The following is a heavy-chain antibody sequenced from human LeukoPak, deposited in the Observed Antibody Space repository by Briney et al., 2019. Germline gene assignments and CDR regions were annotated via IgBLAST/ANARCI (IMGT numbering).Heavy chain of an antibody. D-gene: IGHD5-18*01. V-gene: IGHV3-74*01. CDR2: IYGDGSRI. J-gene: IGHJ4*02. CDR1: GFTFSRHW. CDR3: TSDTVDTAVGIDY. Sequence: GGSLRLSCAASGFTFSRHWMHWVRHAPGKGLVWVSRIYGDGSRISYADSVKGRFTISRDNAKNTLFLQMNSLRAEDTAVYYCTSDTVDTAVGIDYWGQGTLVSVSS.